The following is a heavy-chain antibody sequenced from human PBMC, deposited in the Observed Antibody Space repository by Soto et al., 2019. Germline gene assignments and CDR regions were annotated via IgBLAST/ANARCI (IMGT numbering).Heavy chain of an antibody. CDR1: GGSIVPYY. V-gene: IGHV4-59*01. CDR2: IYYSGST. CDR3: ARASYDYDSFGYFLDS. D-gene: IGHD3-22*01. Sequence: SETLSITCTVYGGSIVPYYWSWIRHTPGKGLEWIAYIYYSGSTNYNSSLNSRVTISVDKSKNQCSLKLSSVTAADTAVYYCARASYDYDSFGYFLDSWGQGTLVTVSS. J-gene: IGHJ4*02.